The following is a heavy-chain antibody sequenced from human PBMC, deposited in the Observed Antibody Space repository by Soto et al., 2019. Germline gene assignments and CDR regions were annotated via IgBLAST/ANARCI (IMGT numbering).Heavy chain of an antibody. CDR3: ARGYTFGGVIGTFDA. CDR2: FIPIFGTA. Sequence: QVQLVQSGAEVKRPGSSVKVSCEASGGTFNNYAISWVRQAPRQGLEWMGGFIPIFGTARYTQKFQGRVTIIADTSTSTACLELSGLRSEDTAMYYCARGYTFGGVIGTFDAWGQGTLVTVSS. V-gene: IGHV1-69*06. D-gene: IGHD3-16*02. J-gene: IGHJ4*02. CDR1: GGTFNNYA.